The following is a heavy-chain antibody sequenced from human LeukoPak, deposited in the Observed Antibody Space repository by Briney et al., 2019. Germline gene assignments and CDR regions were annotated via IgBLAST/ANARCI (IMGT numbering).Heavy chain of an antibody. CDR1: GYTFTGYY. J-gene: IGHJ5*02. Sequence: GASVKVSCQASGYTFTGYYMHWVRQAPGQGLEWIGWINPNSGGTNYAQKFQGRVTTTRDTSISTAYMELSRLRSDDTAVYYCARGYYDFWSGYFRFDPWGQGTLVTVSS. CDR2: INPNSGGT. D-gene: IGHD3-3*01. CDR3: ARGYYDFWSGYFRFDP. V-gene: IGHV1-2*02.